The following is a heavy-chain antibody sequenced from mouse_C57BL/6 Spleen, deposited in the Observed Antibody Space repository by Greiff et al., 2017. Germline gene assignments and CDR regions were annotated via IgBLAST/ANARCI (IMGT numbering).Heavy chain of an antibody. CDR2: IYPGDGDT. V-gene: IGHV1-82*01. CDR1: GYAFSSSG. J-gene: IGHJ2*01. CDR3: ASAIAETYDY. D-gene: IGHD1-1*01. Sequence: VHLVQSGPELAKPGASVKISCKASGYAFSSSGMNWVKQRPGQGLEWIGRIYPGDGDTNYNGKFKGKATLTADKSSSTAYMELRSLTSEDSAVSFYASAIAETYDYWGQGTTLTVSS.